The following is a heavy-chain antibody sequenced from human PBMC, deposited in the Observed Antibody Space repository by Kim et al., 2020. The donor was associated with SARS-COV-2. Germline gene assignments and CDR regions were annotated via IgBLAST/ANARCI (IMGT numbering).Heavy chain of an antibody. V-gene: IGHV3-30*04. CDR2: ISYDGSNK. D-gene: IGHD6-19*01. J-gene: IGHJ4*02. CDR1: GFTFSSYA. Sequence: GGSLRLSCAASGFTFSSYAMHWVRQAPGKGLEWVAVISYDGSNKYYVDSVKGRFTISRDNSKNTLYLQMNSLRAEDTAVYYCAREGYSSGWFVSYFDYWGQGTLVTVSS. CDR3: AREGYSSGWFVSYFDY.